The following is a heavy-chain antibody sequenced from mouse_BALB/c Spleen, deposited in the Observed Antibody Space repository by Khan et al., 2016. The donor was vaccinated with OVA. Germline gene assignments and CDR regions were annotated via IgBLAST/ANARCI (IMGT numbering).Heavy chain of an antibody. CDR3: APVGNYYVSFAY. J-gene: IGHJ3*01. D-gene: IGHD1-1*01. V-gene: IGHV1S136*01. Sequence: VQLKESGPELVKPGASVKMSCKASGFTFTSYVMHWVKQKPGLGLAWIGYIYPFNDDTKYNEKFKGKATLTSDKSSSTAYMELSSLTSEDSAVYYCAPVGNYYVSFAYWGQGTLVTVSA. CDR1: GFTFTSYV. CDR2: IYPFNDDT.